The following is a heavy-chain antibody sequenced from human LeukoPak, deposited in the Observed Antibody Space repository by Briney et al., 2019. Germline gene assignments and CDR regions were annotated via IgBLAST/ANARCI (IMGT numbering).Heavy chain of an antibody. CDR2: INHSGST. J-gene: IGHJ5*02. D-gene: IGHD2-2*01. Sequence: SETLSLTCAVYGGSFSGYYWSWIRPPPGKGLEWIGEINHSGSTNYNPSLKSRVTISVDTSKNQFSLKLSSVTAADTAVYYCARGPCSSTSCSTGWFDPWGQGTLVTVSS. CDR3: ARGPCSSTSCSTGWFDP. CDR1: GGSFSGYY. V-gene: IGHV4-34*01.